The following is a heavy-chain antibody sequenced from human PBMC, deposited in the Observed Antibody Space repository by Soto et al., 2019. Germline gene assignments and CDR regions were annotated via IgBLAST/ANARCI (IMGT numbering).Heavy chain of an antibody. CDR3: ARDSAWLFDS. J-gene: IGHJ4*02. Sequence: LRLSCVVSGFTFSGYSMNWVRQTPGKGLEWLSYISSAGTTISYADSVKGRFTISRDNAKNSLSLQMNSLRAEDTAVYYCARDSAWLFDSWGQGTLVTVS. CDR2: ISSAGTTI. D-gene: IGHD5-12*01. CDR1: GFTFSGYS. V-gene: IGHV3-48*01.